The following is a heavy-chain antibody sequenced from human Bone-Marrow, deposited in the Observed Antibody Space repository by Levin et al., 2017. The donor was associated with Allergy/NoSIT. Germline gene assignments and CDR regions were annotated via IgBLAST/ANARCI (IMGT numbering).Heavy chain of an antibody. CDR3: AKDDYGDPDAFDI. CDR1: RITFSTYG. Sequence: GGSLRLSCAASRITFSTYGMHWVRQAPGKGLEWVAVISYDGSHIYYAESVKGRFTISRDNSNNTLYLQMNSLTAEDTAMYYCAKDDYGDPDAFDIWGQGTMVIVSS. J-gene: IGHJ3*02. D-gene: IGHD4-17*01. V-gene: IGHV3-30*18. CDR2: ISYDGSHI.